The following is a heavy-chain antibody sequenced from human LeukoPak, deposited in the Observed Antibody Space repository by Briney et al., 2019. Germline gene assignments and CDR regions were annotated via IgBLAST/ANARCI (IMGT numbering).Heavy chain of an antibody. CDR2: ISSSNSYI. J-gene: IGHJ4*02. V-gene: IGHV3-21*01. CDR1: GFTFGDYA. Sequence: GGSLRLSCRGSGFTFGDYALTWVRQAPGKGLEWVSSISSSNSYIYYADSVKGRFTISRDNAKNSLYLQMNSLRAEDTAVYYCGRDMGNYYRDYWGQGTLVTVSS. D-gene: IGHD4-23*01. CDR3: GRDMGNYYRDY.